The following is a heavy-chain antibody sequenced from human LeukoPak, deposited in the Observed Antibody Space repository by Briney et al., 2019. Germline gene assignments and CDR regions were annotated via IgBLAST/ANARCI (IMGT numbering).Heavy chain of an antibody. V-gene: IGHV4-38-2*02. CDR3: ARLILRVTMVRGVIIRASWFDY. Sequence: SETLSLTCTVSGYSISSGYYWGWIRQPPGKGLEWIGSIYHSGSTDYNPSLKSRVTISVDTSKNQFSLKLSSVTAADTAVYYCARLILRVTMVRGVIIRASWFDYWGQGTLVTVSS. J-gene: IGHJ4*02. D-gene: IGHD3-10*01. CDR2: IYHSGST. CDR1: GYSISSGYY.